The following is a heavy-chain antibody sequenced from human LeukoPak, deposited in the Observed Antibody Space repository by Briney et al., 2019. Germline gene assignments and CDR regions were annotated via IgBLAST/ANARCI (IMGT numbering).Heavy chain of an antibody. V-gene: IGHV1-69*13. CDR1: GGTFSSYA. Sequence: SVKVSCKASGGTFSSYAISWVRQAPGQGLEWMGGIIPIFGTANYAQKFQGRVTITADESTSTAYMELRSLRSDDTAVYYCARDPPRGYSSGTGDYWGQGTLVTVSS. CDR3: ARDPPRGYSSGTGDY. CDR2: IIPIFGTA. D-gene: IGHD5-18*01. J-gene: IGHJ4*02.